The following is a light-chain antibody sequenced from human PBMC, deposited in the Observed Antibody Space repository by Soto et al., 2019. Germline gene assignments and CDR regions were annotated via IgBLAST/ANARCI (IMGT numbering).Light chain of an antibody. CDR2: DAS. CDR3: QQFHNSPLT. J-gene: IGKJ4*01. CDR1: QGISST. Sequence: AIQLTQSQSSLSAFVGDSVTITCRASQGISSTLAWFQQKPRKAPILLIYDASSLESGVPSRFSGSGSGTDFTLAISSLQPEDFATYFCQQFHNSPLTFGGGTKVDIK. V-gene: IGKV1D-13*01.